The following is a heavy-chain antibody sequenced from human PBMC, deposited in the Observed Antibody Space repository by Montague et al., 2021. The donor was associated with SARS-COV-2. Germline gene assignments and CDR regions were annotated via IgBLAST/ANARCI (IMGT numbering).Heavy chain of an antibody. CDR3: ARGRQHINMVVVVVTGGEYYFDF. CDR2: INHRGST. J-gene: IGHJ4*02. CDR1: DGSFSDYS. V-gene: IGHV4-34*01. D-gene: IGHD3-22*01. Sequence: SETLSLTCAVYDGSFSDYSWTWIRQPPGKGLEWIGEINHRGSTNYNPSLTSRVTISVDTSKNQFSLKMTSVTAADTAVYYCARGRQHINMVVVVVTGGEYYFDFWGQGTLVAFSS.